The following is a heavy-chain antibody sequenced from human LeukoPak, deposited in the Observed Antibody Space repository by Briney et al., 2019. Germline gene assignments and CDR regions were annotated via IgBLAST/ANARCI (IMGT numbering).Heavy chain of an antibody. CDR3: AKGAYYAD. CDR1: GFTFSNSG. J-gene: IGHJ4*02. D-gene: IGHD3-3*01. V-gene: IGHV3-23*01. CDR2: ISGSGDST. Sequence: PWGSLRLSCAASGFTFSNSGMNWVRQAPGKGLEWVSTISGSGDSTYYADSVKGRFTSSRDNSKNTLYLQMNSLRAEDTAVYYCAKGAYYADWGQGTLVTVSS.